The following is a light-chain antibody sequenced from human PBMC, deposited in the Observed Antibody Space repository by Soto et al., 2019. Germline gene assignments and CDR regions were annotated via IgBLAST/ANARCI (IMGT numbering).Light chain of an antibody. CDR2: GAS. Sequence: DIQMTQSPSSLSASVGDRVTITCQTSQSINTYLNWYQQKTGKAPKLLIYGASSLQSGVPLRFSGSGPGTDFTLPTSSLVPEDFAAYYCQESYSALCGTCGQGTKVEVK. V-gene: IGKV1-39*01. CDR3: QESYSALCGT. J-gene: IGKJ1*01. CDR1: QSINTY.